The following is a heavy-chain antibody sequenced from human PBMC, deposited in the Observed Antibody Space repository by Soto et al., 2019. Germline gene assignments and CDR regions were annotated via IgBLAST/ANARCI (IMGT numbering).Heavy chain of an antibody. J-gene: IGHJ4*02. V-gene: IGHV1-46*02. Sequence: QVQLVQSGAEVREPGASVKVSCKASGFTLNTYYIHWVRQAPGQGLEWMGLISPSGDTVSYAQKFQGRVTVTRDTSITTVHMQLTSLRSEDTGIYYCATEVPGTGGLDYGGQGTLVTVSS. CDR3: ATEVPGTGGLDY. CDR2: ISPSGDTV. CDR1: GFTLNTYY. D-gene: IGHD7-27*01.